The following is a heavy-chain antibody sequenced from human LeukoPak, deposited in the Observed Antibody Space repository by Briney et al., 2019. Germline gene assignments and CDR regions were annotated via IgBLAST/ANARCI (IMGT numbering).Heavy chain of an antibody. CDR3: ARDRMEKRSSGYFAPKSLTPLDY. Sequence: ASVKVSCKASGYTFTGYYMHWVRQAPGQGLEWMGWINPNSGGTNYAQKFQGRVTMTRDTSISTAYMELSRLRSDDPAVYYCARDRMEKRSSGYFAPKSLTPLDYWGQGTLVTVSS. V-gene: IGHV1-2*02. J-gene: IGHJ4*02. CDR1: GYTFTGYY. CDR2: INPNSGGT. D-gene: IGHD3-22*01.